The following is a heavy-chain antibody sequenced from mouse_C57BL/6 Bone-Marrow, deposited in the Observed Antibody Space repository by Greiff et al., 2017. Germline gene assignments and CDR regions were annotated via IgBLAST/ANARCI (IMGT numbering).Heavy chain of an antibody. J-gene: IGHJ2*01. V-gene: IGHV1-64*01. CDR1: GYTFTSYW. CDR3: ARDLITTVVAKGYYCDY. D-gene: IGHD1-1*01. Sequence: QVQLQQPGAELVKPGASVKLSCKASGYTFTSYWMHWVKQRPGQGLEWIGMIHPNSGSTNYNEKFKSKATLTVDKSSSTAYMQLSSLTSEDSAVYYCARDLITTVVAKGYYCDYWGQGTTLTVSS. CDR2: IHPNSGST.